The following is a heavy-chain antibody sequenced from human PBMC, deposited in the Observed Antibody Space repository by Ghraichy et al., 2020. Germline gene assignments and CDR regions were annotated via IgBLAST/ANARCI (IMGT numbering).Heavy chain of an antibody. D-gene: IGHD3-22*01. CDR1: GFIFSNYA. V-gene: IGHV3-23*01. CDR3: AKSSSADSSGYYYLYFPH. Sequence: GESLNITCAASGFIFSNYAMGWVRQAPGKGLEWVSSISGRGGTTYYADSVKGRFTISRDSSRNTVNLQMNSLRAEDTAVYFCAKSSSADSSGYYYLYFPHWGQGTLVTVSS. J-gene: IGHJ1*01. CDR2: ISGRGGTT.